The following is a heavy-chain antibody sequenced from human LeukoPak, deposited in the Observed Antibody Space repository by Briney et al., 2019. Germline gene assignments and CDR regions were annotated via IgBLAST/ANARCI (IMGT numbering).Heavy chain of an antibody. CDR1: GYTFTSYG. J-gene: IGHJ4*02. Sequence: GASVKVSCKASGYTFTSYGISWVRQAPGQGLEWMGWISAYNGNTNYAQKLQGRVTMTTDTSTSTAYMELRSLRSDDTAVYHCARLPVPRNAYGDYYFDYWGQGTLVTVSS. D-gene: IGHD4-17*01. CDR3: ARLPVPRNAYGDYYFDY. CDR2: ISAYNGNT. V-gene: IGHV1-18*01.